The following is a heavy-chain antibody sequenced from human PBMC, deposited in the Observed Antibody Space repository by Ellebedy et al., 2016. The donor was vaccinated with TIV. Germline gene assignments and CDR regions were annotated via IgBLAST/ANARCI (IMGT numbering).Heavy chain of an antibody. CDR1: GYTFTSYY. CDR3: ARDREWEPNREGPHDLES. Sequence: AASVKVSCKASGYTFTSYYVSWVRQAPGQGLEWMGWISAYNGATNYAQNLQGRVTMTTDISASPAYMELRSLTSDDTAIYYCARDREWEPNREGPHDLESWGQGTLVTVSS. J-gene: IGHJ4*02. V-gene: IGHV1-18*04. CDR2: ISAYNGAT. D-gene: IGHD1-14*01.